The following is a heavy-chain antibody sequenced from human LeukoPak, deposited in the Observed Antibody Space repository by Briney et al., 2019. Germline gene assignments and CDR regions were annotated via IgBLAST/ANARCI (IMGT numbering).Heavy chain of an antibody. CDR2: ISGTSSYR. CDR3: ARDGSPYDSINWFDP. Sequence: KPGGSLRLSCAASGFTFSRYTMKWVRQVPGKGLEWVSSISGTSSYRYYAESVKGRFSISRDDATNSVYLQMNSLRVEDTAVYYCARDGSPYDSINWFDPWGQGTLVTVSS. CDR1: GFTFSRYT. V-gene: IGHV3-21*01. D-gene: IGHD3-3*01. J-gene: IGHJ5*02.